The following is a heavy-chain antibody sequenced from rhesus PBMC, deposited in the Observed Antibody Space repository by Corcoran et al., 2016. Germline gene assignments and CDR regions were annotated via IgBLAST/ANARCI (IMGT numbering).Heavy chain of an antibody. V-gene: IGHV4S2*01. J-gene: IGHJ4*01. D-gene: IGHD1-44*01. CDR3: AKAGKATDFDF. CDR2: ISGSSGSA. Sequence: QVQLQESGPGLVKPSETLSLTCAVSGASISSSYWSWIRQAPGKGLEWIGRISGSSGSADYSPSLRSRVAISIDTSKNHVSLNLVSVTAADTAVYYCAKAGKATDFDFWGQGVLVTVSS. CDR1: GASISSSY.